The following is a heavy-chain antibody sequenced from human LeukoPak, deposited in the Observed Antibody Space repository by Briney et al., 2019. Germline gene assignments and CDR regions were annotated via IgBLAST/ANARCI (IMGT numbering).Heavy chain of an antibody. D-gene: IGHD2-15*01. V-gene: IGHV4-59*01. J-gene: IGHJ4*02. CDR1: SGSISSYY. CDR2: SFYSGFT. Sequence: PSETLSLTCSVSSGSISSYYWSWIRQPPGEGLEWIGYSFYSGFTNYNPSLQSRVTISVDTSKNQFSLKVTSMTAADTAVYYCAAILSGRVEFWGPGTLVTVSS. CDR3: AAILSGRVEF.